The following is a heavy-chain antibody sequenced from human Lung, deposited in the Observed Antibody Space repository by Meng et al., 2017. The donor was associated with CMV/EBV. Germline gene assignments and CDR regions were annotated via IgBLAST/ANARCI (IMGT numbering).Heavy chain of an antibody. D-gene: IGHD2-21*01. J-gene: IGHJ6*02. CDR2: LTWNGATT. Sequence: SCIASGFSSDDCGMSWVRQVAGKGQEWGSGLTWNGATTGYSESLQGRSTISRDYAKKSLYLQMNSLRVEDTALYYCAREGRNWGVVVFGDGLDVWXHGNXVTVSS. CDR1: GFSSDDCG. V-gene: IGHV3-20*04. CDR3: AREGRNWGVVVFGDGLDV.